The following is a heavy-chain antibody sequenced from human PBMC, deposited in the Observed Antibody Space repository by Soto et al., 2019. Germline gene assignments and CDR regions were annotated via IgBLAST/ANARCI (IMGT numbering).Heavy chain of an antibody. CDR1: GGTFSSYA. Sequence: SVKVSCKASGGTFSSYAISWVRQAPGQGLEWMGGIIPIFGTANYAQKFQGRVTITADKSTSTAYMELSSLRSEDMAVYYCARYIHDSSGYYFGRYFDYWGQGTLVTVSS. V-gene: IGHV1-69*06. J-gene: IGHJ4*02. D-gene: IGHD3-22*01. CDR2: IIPIFGTA. CDR3: ARYIHDSSGYYFGRYFDY.